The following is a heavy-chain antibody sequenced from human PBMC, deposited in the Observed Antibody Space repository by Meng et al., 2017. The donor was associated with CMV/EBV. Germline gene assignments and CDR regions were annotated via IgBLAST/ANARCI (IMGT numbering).Heavy chain of an antibody. CDR3: ARSFDRNYYYYGIDV. D-gene: IGHD1-26*01. Sequence: SETLSLTCTVSGGSISSSSYYWGWIRQPPGKGLEWIGSIYYSGSTYYNPSLKGRVIMSVDTSKNQFSLKLFSVTAADTAVYYCARSFDRNYYYYGIDVWGQGTTVTVSS. V-gene: IGHV4-39*07. CDR1: GGSISSSSYY. J-gene: IGHJ6*02. CDR2: IYYSGST.